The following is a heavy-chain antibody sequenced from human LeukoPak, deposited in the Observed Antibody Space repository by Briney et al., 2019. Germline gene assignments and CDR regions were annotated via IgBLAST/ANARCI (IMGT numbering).Heavy chain of an antibody. V-gene: IGHV3-74*01. J-gene: IGHJ3*02. CDR2: IRTDGLET. D-gene: IGHD3-3*01. CDR1: GFTFNNYW. Sequence: GGSLRLSCAASGFTFNNYWMHWVRQVPGKGLVWVSRIRTDGLETSYADSVKGRFTVSRDNAKNTLYLQMNSLRAEVTAVYYCARVMSGYYVVLDIRGQGTMVTVSS. CDR3: ARVMSGYYVVLDI.